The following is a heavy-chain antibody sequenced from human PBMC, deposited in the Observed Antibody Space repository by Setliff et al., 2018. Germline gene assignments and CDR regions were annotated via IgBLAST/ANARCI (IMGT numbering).Heavy chain of an antibody. CDR3: LRLVRYCTKIACQATSGDEV. Sequence: ASVKVSCKASGYTLSNSILSWVRQAPGQGLDWVGWISAYNGKTYFAQKFQDRITLTTDTSTNTGYLELRGLRSDDTAVYYCLRLVRYCTKIACQATSGDEVWGLGTLGTVSS. J-gene: IGHJ4*02. CDR1: GYTLSNSI. CDR2: ISAYNGKT. D-gene: IGHD2-8*01. V-gene: IGHV1-18*01.